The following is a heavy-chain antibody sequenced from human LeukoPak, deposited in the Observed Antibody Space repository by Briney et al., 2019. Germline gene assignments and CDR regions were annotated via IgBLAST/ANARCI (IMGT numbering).Heavy chain of an antibody. Sequence: PGGSLRLSCAASGFTFSSYGMYWVRQAPGKGLEWVAFIRYDGSNKYYADSVKGRFTISRDNSKNTLYLQMNSLRAEDTAVYYCAKDPDVVVPAYWGQGTLVTVSS. CDR2: IRYDGSNK. V-gene: IGHV3-30*02. D-gene: IGHD2-2*01. CDR1: GFTFSSYG. J-gene: IGHJ4*02. CDR3: AKDPDVVVPAY.